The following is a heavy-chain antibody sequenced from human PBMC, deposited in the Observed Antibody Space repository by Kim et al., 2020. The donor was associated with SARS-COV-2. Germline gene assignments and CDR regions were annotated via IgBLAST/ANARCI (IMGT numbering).Heavy chain of an antibody. J-gene: IGHJ4*02. V-gene: IGHV3-21*01. Sequence: YADPVKGRFTISRDNAKNSLYLQMNSLRAEDTAVYYCASRLLGSTSVGGYWGQGTLVTVSS. D-gene: IGHD2-2*01. CDR3: ASRLLGSTSVGGY.